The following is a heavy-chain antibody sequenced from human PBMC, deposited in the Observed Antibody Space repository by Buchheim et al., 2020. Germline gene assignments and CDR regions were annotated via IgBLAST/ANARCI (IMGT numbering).Heavy chain of an antibody. CDR3: ARGAPIGGEWELPYYFDY. D-gene: IGHD1-26*01. V-gene: IGHV3-7*01. CDR1: GFTFSSYW. Sequence: EVQLVESGGGLVQPGGSLRLSCAASGFTFSSYWMSWVRQAPGKGLEWVANIKQDGSEKYYVDSVKGRFTITRDNAKNSLYLQMNSLRAEDTAVYYCARGAPIGGEWELPYYFDYWGQGTL. J-gene: IGHJ4*02. CDR2: IKQDGSEK.